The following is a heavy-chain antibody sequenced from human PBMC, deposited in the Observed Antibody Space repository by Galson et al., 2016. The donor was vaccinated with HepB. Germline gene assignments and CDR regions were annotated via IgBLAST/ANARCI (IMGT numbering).Heavy chain of an antibody. J-gene: IGHJ2*01. V-gene: IGHV4-39*01. CDR2: VYYLGST. CDR1: GDSVSSSNTY. Sequence: ETLSLTCTVSGDSVSSSNTYWAWIRQPPGKGLEWIGNVYYLGSTYYNPSLKSRVTVSMDTSKNQFSLKLTSVTAADTAVYHCARHPRVRTLRYFDLWGRGTLVTVSS. CDR3: ARHPRVRTLRYFDL.